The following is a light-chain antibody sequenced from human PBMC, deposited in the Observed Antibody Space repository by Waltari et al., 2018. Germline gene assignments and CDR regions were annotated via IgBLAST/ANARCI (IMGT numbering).Light chain of an antibody. CDR1: QGISTY. CDR3: QQGYNTPYT. CDR2: GAS. J-gene: IGKJ2*01. Sequence: DIQMTQSPSSLSASVGDRVTIACRASQGISTYLNWYQQKPGKAPNVLIYGASSLQSGVPSRFSCSGSGTDFTLTISSLQPEDFATYYCQQGYNTPYTFGQGTKLDIK. V-gene: IGKV1-39*01.